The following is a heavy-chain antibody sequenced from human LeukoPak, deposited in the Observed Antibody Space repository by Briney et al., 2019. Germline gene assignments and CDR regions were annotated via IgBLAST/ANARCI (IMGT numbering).Heavy chain of an antibody. V-gene: IGHV4-34*01. D-gene: IGHD1-1*01. CDR3: ARASSFDKTTRWNPAYFGP. CDR2: INHSGTT. Sequence: SETLSLTCAVHGGSLSGFYWSWIRQPPGEGLEWIGEINHSGTTNYNPSLKSRVTISVDTSKNQVSLDLASVTAADTAVYYCARASSFDKTTRWNPAYFGPWGQGTLVTVSS. J-gene: IGHJ5*02. CDR1: GGSLSGFY.